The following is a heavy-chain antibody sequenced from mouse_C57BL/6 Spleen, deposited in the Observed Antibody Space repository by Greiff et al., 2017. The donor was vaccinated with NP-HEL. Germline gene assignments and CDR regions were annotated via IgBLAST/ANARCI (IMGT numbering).Heavy chain of an antibody. V-gene: IGHV5-16*01. Sequence: EVQLVESEGGLVQPGSSMKLSCTASGFTFSDYYMAWVRQVPEKGLEWVANINYDGSSTYYLHSLKSRFIISRDNATNLLYLHMSSLTSEDTATYYCARDQEWGDFGVWGTGTTVTVSS. D-gene: IGHD1-3*01. CDR1: GFTFSDYY. CDR3: ARDQEWGDFGV. J-gene: IGHJ1*03. CDR2: INYDGSST.